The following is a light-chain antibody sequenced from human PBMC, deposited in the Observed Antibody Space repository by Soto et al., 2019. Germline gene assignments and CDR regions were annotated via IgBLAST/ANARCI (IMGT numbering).Light chain of an antibody. CDR1: ENIDKW. V-gene: IGKV1-5*01. Sequence: DIQMSQSPSTLSASVGDRVTITCRASENIDKWLAWYQQKPGRAPKLLIYDASTLESGVPSRFSGSGSGTDFTLTISSLQPEDFATYYCKQFNILYTFGQGTKLEI. J-gene: IGKJ2*01. CDR2: DAS. CDR3: KQFNILYT.